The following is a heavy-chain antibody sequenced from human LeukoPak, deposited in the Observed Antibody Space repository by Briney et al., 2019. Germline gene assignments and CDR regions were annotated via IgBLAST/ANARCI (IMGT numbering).Heavy chain of an antibody. D-gene: IGHD1-1*01. CDR2: ISTSGRT. V-gene: IGHV4-4*07. CDR1: GGSITTYY. Sequence: SETLSLTCTVSGGSITTYYWSWTRQPAGKGLEWIERISTSGRTNYNPSLKSRLTMSADTSKNQFSLILNSVTAADTAVYYCAVGRPRNATRLDDGYDFWGQGTMVTVSS. J-gene: IGHJ3*01. CDR3: AVGRPRNATRLDDGYDF.